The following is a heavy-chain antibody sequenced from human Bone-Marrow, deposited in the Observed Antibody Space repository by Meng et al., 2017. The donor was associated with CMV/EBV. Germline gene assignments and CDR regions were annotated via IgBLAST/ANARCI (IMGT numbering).Heavy chain of an antibody. CDR2: INYDGST. D-gene: IGHD4-17*01. V-gene: IGHV4-34*01. Sequence: SETLSLTCAVYGGSFNGYYWSWIRQPPGKGLEWIGEINYDGSTNYSPSLKSRVTISIDPSKNQFSLKLSSVTAADTAVYYCARAERTVTTSNYYYGMDVWGQGTTVTVSS. CDR3: ARAERTVTTSNYYYGMDV. J-gene: IGHJ6*02. CDR1: GGSFNGYY.